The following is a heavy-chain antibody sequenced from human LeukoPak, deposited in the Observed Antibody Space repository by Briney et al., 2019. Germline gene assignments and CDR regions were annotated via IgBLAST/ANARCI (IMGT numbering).Heavy chain of an antibody. Sequence: PGGSLRLSCAASGFTFSSYWMHWVRQAPGKGLVWVSRINSDGSSTSYADSVKGRFTISRDNAKNTLYLQMNSLRAEDTAVYYCARGSSGWVKYFDYWGQGTLVTVSS. CDR3: ARGSSGWVKYFDY. CDR2: INSDGSST. CDR1: GFTFSSYW. D-gene: IGHD6-19*01. J-gene: IGHJ4*02. V-gene: IGHV3-74*01.